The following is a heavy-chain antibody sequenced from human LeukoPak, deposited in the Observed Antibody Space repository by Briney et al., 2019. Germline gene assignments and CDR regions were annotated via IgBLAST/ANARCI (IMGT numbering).Heavy chain of an antibody. J-gene: IGHJ4*02. CDR2: ISSDGSST. D-gene: IGHD2-2*02. CDR1: GFTFSSYW. Sequence: PGGSLRLSCAASGFTFSSYWMHWVRQAPGKGLVWVSRISSDGSSTSYADSVKGRFTISRDNAKNTLYLQMNSLRAEDTAVYYCASQRYCSSTSCYNYFDYWGQGTLVTVSS. CDR3: ASQRYCSSTSCYNYFDY. V-gene: IGHV3-74*01.